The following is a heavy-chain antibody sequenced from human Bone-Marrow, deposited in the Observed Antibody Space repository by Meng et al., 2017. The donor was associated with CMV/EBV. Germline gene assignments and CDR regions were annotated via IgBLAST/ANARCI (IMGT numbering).Heavy chain of an antibody. CDR2: INPNTGGA. J-gene: IGHJ4*02. CDR3: ARAYDFWSGYYTYYFDY. Sequence: ASVKVSCKTSGYTLTAYYMHWVRQAPGEGLEWMGWINPNTGGANYAQKFQGRITMTRDTSIRTAYMELSSLRSDDTAVYYCARAYDFWSGYYTYYFDYWGQGTLVTVSS. V-gene: IGHV1-2*02. D-gene: IGHD3-3*01. CDR1: GYTLTAYY.